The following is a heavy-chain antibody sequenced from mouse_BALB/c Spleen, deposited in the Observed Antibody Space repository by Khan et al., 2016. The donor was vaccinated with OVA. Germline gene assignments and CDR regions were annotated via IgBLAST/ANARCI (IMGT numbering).Heavy chain of an antibody. CDR3: ARAVYGGFAY. CDR2: ISDGGSYT. CDR1: GFTFSDYY. V-gene: IGHV5-4*02. D-gene: IGHD1-1*02. Sequence: EVELVESGGGLVKPGGSLKLSCAASGFTFSDYYMYWVRQTPEKRLEWVATISDGGSYTYYPDSVKGRFTISRDNAKNNLYLQMSSLKSEDTAMYYCARAVYGGFAYLGQGTLVTVSA. J-gene: IGHJ3*01.